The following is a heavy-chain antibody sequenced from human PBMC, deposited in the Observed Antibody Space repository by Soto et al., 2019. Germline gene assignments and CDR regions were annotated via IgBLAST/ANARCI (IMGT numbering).Heavy chain of an antibody. J-gene: IGHJ6*02. Sequence: KPSQTLSLTWGVYGGSFSGYYWSWIRQPPGKGLEWIGEINHSVSTNYNPSLKSRVTISVDTSKNQFSLNLSSVTAADTAVYYCPRPDRLVPRRSYYYCYLDVWGQGTRVTVYS. CDR1: GGSFSGYY. CDR2: INHSVST. CDR3: PRPDRLVPRRSYYYCYLDV. D-gene: IGHD6-19*01. V-gene: IGHV4-34*01.